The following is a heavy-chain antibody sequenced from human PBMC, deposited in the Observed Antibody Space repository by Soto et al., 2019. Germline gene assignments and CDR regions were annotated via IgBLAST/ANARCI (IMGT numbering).Heavy chain of an antibody. J-gene: IGHJ4*02. D-gene: IGHD1-26*01. V-gene: IGHV1-69*13. CDR1: GGTFSSYA. CDR2: IIPIFGTA. Sequence: ASVKVSCKASGGTFSSYAISWVRQAPGQGLEWMGGIIPIFGTANYAQKFQGRVTITADESTSTAYMELSSLRSEDTAVYYCARDRQGGGSYSDYWGQGTLVTVSS. CDR3: ARDRQGGGSYSDY.